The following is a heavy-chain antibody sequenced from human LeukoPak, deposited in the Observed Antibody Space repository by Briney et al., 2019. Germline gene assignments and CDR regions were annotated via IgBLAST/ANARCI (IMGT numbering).Heavy chain of an antibody. CDR2: INSNSGGT. CDR3: AREELSVISSDCCSGLGY. Sequence: ASVKVSCKASGYTFTGFYIHWVRQAPGQGLEWMGWINSNSGGTYFAQKFQGRVTMTRDTSISTAYMELNRLTSDDTAVYYCAREELSVISSDCCSGLGYWGQGTLVTVSS. CDR1: GYTFTGFY. D-gene: IGHD3-10*01. J-gene: IGHJ4*02. V-gene: IGHV1-2*02.